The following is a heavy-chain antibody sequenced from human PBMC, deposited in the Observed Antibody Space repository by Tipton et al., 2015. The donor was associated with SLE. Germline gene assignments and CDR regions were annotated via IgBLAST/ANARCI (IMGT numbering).Heavy chain of an antibody. CDR1: GGSISSGGYY. J-gene: IGHJ4*02. D-gene: IGHD6-6*01. V-gene: IGHV4-31*03. CDR3: ARLIAARLPFDY. CDR2: INHSGST. Sequence: TLSLTCTVSGGSISSGGYYWSWIRQHPGKGLEWIGEINHSGSTNHNPSLKRRVTISVDTSKNQFSLKLSSVTAADTAVYYCARLIAARLPFDYWGQGTLVTVSS.